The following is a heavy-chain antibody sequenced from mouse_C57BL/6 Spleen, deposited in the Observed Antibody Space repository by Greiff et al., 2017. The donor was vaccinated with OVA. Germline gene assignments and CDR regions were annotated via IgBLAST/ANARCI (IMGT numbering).Heavy chain of an antibody. CDR2: ISDGGSYT. CDR3: AREWCYSYFDD. J-gene: IGHJ2*01. CDR1: GFTFSSYA. V-gene: IGHV5-4*01. Sequence: EVKLVESGGGLVKPGGSLKLSCAASGFTFSSYAMSWVRQTPEKRLEWVATISDGGSYTYYPDNVKGRCTISRDNAKNNLYLQMSHLKSEDTAIYYCAREWCYSYFDDWGQGTTLTVSS. D-gene: IGHD2-12*01.